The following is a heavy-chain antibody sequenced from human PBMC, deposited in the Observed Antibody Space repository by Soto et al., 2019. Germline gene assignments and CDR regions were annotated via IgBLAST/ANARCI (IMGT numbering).Heavy chain of an antibody. CDR2: INHSGST. D-gene: IGHD2-8*02. CDR1: GESFSGHI. V-gene: IGHV4-34*01. Sequence: SETLSLTCAVYGESFSGHIWTWIRQPPGTGLEWIGEINHSGSTNYNPSLKSRVTISVDTSKNQFSLKLTSVTAADTAVYYCARDKITGPFDYWGQGTLVTVSS. CDR3: ARDKITGPFDY. J-gene: IGHJ4*02.